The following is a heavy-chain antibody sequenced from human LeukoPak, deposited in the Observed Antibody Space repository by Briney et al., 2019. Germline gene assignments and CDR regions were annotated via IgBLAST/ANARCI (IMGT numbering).Heavy chain of an antibody. J-gene: IGHJ5*02. CDR2: IYYSGST. CDR3: ARGCRSGWYWFDP. Sequence: SETLSLTCTVSGGSLSSYYWSWIRQPPGKGLEWIGYIYYSGSTNYNPSLKSRVTISVDTSKNQFSLKLSSVTAADTAVYYCARGCRSGWYWFDPWGQGTLVTVSS. CDR1: GGSLSSYY. D-gene: IGHD6-19*01. V-gene: IGHV4-59*01.